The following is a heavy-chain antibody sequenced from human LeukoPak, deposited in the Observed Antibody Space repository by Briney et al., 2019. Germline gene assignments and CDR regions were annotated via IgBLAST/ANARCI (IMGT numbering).Heavy chain of an antibody. D-gene: IGHD6-19*01. CDR3: AKRAVAGPLDY. J-gene: IGHJ4*02. Sequence: GGSLRLSCAASGFTFSSYAMHWVRQAPGKGLEWVAVTSYDGSNKYYADSVKGRFTISRDNSKNTLYLQMISLRAEDTAVYYCAKRAVAGPLDYWGQGTLVTVSS. V-gene: IGHV3-30-3*02. CDR1: GFTFSSYA. CDR2: TSYDGSNK.